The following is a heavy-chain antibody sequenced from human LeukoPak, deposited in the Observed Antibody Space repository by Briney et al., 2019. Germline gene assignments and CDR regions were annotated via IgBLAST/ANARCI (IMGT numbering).Heavy chain of an antibody. CDR1: GYTFIGYY. D-gene: IGHD2-8*02. Sequence: ASVKVSCKASGYTFIGYYMNWVRQAPGQGLEWMGWINTNSGGTKYAQKFQGRVTLTRDTSITTVYMELSGLRSDDTAVYYCARDRSYRTADGCYGGLDSWGPGTLVTVSS. CDR2: INTNSGGT. CDR3: ARDRSYRTADGCYGGLDS. V-gene: IGHV1-2*02. J-gene: IGHJ4*02.